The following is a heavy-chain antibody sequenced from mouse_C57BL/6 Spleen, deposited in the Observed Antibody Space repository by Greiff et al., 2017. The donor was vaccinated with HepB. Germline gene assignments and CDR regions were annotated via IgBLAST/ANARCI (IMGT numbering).Heavy chain of an antibody. D-gene: IGHD2-10*01. CDR3: ARPYYGNKHAMDY. V-gene: IGHV2-2*01. J-gene: IGHJ4*01. CDR1: GFSLTSYG. Sequence: VKLQESGPGLVQPSQSLSITCTVSGFSLTSYGVHWVRQSPGKGLEWLGVIWSGGSTDYNAAFISRLSISKDNSKSQVFFKMNSLQADDTAIYYCARPYYGNKHAMDYWGQGTSVTVSS. CDR2: IWSGGST.